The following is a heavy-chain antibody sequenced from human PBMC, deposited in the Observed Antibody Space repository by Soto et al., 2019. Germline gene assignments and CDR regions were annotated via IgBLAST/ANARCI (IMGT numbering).Heavy chain of an antibody. V-gene: IGHV1-69*12. CDR3: ARGAYYDSSGYYYLGWYFDL. J-gene: IGHJ2*01. Sequence: QVQLVQSGAEVKKPGSSVKVSCKASGGTFSSYAISWVRQAPGQGLEWMGGIIPIFGTANYAQKFQGRVTITADESTSTAYMELSSLRSEDTAVYYCARGAYYDSSGYYYLGWYFDLWGRGTLVTVSS. D-gene: IGHD3-22*01. CDR1: GGTFSSYA. CDR2: IIPIFGTA.